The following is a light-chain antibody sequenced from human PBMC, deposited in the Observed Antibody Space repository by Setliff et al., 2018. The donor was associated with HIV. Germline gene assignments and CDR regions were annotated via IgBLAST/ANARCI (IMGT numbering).Light chain of an antibody. CDR2: EVS. CDR3: SSYTSSSTHVI. J-gene: IGLJ2*01. V-gene: IGLV2-14*01. CDR1: SSDVGDYNF. Sequence: QSVLTQPASVSGSPGQSITISCTGTSSDVGDYNFVSWYQHYPGKAPKLMIYEVSNRPSGVSNRFSGSKSGNTASLTISGLQAEDEADYYCSSYTSSSTHVIFDGGTKVTVL.